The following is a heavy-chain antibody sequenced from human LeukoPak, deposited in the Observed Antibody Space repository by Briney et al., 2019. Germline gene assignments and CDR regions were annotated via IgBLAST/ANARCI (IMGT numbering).Heavy chain of an antibody. Sequence: SETLSLTCTVSGGSISSYYWSWIRQPPGKGLEWIGYIYYSGSTNCNPSLKSRVTISVDTSKNQFSLKLSSVTAADTAVYYCARDGGSQTSGWYPLDYWGQETLVTVSS. J-gene: IGHJ4*02. V-gene: IGHV4-59*01. D-gene: IGHD6-19*01. CDR2: IYYSGST. CDR3: ARDGGSQTSGWYPLDY. CDR1: GGSISSYY.